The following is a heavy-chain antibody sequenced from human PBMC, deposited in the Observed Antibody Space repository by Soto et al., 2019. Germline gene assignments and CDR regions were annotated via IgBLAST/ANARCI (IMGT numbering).Heavy chain of an antibody. V-gene: IGHV4-30-2*05. CDR2: IFHSGNT. D-gene: IGHD2-15*01. CDR3: ASDTDPHSYYYYYGMDV. J-gene: IGHJ6*02. CDR1: GGSISSGGYS. Sequence: PSETLSLTCAVSGGSISSGGYSWSWIRQPPGKGLEWIGYIFHSGNTYYNPSLKSRVNISVDTSKNQFSLKLSSVTAAETAVYYCASDTDPHSYYYYYGMDVWGQGTTVTVSS.